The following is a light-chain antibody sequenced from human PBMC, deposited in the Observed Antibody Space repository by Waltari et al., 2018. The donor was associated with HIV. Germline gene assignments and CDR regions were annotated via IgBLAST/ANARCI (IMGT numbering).Light chain of an antibody. CDR2: WTS. Sequence: DIVMTQSPDSLAVSPGERATITCKPSQRAFHTPHNQNYFAWYRQKSGQPPKLLIYWTSTRESGVPDRFSGSGSGTEFTLTISSLQAEDVAVYYCQQYPYSPRTFGQGTKLEIK. CDR1: QRAFHTPHNQNY. CDR3: QQYPYSPRT. V-gene: IGKV4-1*01. J-gene: IGKJ2*01.